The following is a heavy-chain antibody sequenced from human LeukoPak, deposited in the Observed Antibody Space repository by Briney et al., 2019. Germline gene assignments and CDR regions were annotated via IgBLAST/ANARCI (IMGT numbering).Heavy chain of an antibody. CDR2: IYPGNSDT. J-gene: IGHJ6*03. Sequence: GESLKISCKGSGNILTGYWIAWVRQMPGKGLEWMGIIYPGNSDTRYSPSFHGQVTISADKSISTAYLQWSSLKASDTAMYYCARLGGSSNYYMDVWGKGTTVTVSS. CDR1: GNILTGYW. D-gene: IGHD2-15*01. CDR3: ARLGGSSNYYMDV. V-gene: IGHV5-51*01.